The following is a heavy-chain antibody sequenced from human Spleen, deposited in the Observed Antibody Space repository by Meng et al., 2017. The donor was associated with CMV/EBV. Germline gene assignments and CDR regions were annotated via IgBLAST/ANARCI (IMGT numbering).Heavy chain of an antibody. CDR3: ARNIGDPTSYYYYGMDV. D-gene: IGHD3-10*01. CDR1: GGTFSSYT. J-gene: IGHJ6*02. Sequence: SVKVSCKASGGTFSSYTISWVRQAPGQGLEWMGRIIPILGIANYAQKFQGRVTITADKSTSTAYMELSSLRSEDTAVYYCARNIGDPTSYYYYGMDVWGQGTTVTVSS. CDR2: IIPILGIA. V-gene: IGHV1-69*02.